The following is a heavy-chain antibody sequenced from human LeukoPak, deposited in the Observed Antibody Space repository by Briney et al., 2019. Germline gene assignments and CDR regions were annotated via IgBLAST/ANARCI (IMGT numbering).Heavy chain of an antibody. J-gene: IGHJ4*02. CDR2: MYSGGTT. D-gene: IGHD3-16*01. CDR3: ASDSNASRGGY. CDR1: GFTVTSNY. Sequence: GGSLRLSCAASGFTVTSNYMTWVRQAPGKGLEWVSIMYSGGTTYYADSVKGRFIISRDTSKNTLYLHMHSLRAEDTAVYYCASDSNASRGGYWGQGSLVTVSS. V-gene: IGHV3-66*01.